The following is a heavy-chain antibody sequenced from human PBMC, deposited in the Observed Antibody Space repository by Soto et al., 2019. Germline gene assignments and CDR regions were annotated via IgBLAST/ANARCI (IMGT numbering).Heavy chain of an antibody. Sequence: GGSLRLSCAASGFTFSDYYMSWIRQAPGKGLEWVSYISSSGSTIYYADSVKGRFTISRDNAKNSLYPQMNSLRAEDTAVYYCARDLGVGATTGDAFDIWGQGTMVTVSS. CDR2: ISSSGSTI. CDR1: GFTFSDYY. J-gene: IGHJ3*02. V-gene: IGHV3-11*01. D-gene: IGHD1-26*01. CDR3: ARDLGVGATTGDAFDI.